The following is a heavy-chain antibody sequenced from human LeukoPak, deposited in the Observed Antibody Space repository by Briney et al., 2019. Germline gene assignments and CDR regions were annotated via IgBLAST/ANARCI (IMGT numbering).Heavy chain of an antibody. J-gene: IGHJ6*02. Sequence: ESSETLSLTCAVYGGSFSGYYWSWIRQPPGKGLEWIGEINHSGSTNYNPSLKSRVTISVDTSKNQFSLKLSSVTAADTAVYYCARDPLAVAGTESDVWGQGTTVTVSS. CDR1: GGSFSGYY. D-gene: IGHD6-19*01. V-gene: IGHV4-34*01. CDR2: INHSGST. CDR3: ARDPLAVAGTESDV.